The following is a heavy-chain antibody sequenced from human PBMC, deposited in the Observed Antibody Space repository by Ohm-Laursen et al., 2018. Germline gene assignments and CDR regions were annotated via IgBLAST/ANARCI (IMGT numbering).Heavy chain of an antibody. CDR2: ISSSGSGT. J-gene: IGHJ4*02. D-gene: IGHD1-7*01. CDR1: GFSFSSYG. V-gene: IGHV3-23*01. CDR3: AKGPEHINWNYGDY. Sequence: SLRLSCTASGFSFSSYGMTWVRQAPGKGLEWVSTISSSGSGTYYADSVKDRFTISRDNSKNTLYLQMNSLRAEDTAVYYCAKGPEHINWNYGDYWGQGTLVTVSS.